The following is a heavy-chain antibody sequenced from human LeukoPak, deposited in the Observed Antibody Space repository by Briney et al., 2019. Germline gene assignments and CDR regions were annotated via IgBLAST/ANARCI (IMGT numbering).Heavy chain of an antibody. Sequence: PGGSLRLSCAASGFTFNNYFMLWVRQAPGKGLEWVADIASDGSHTFYVESVKGRFTISRDNSKNTLYLQMNSLGPEDTAVYFCARERQDTVIHSGAFDIWGQGTMVTVPS. CDR2: IASDGSHT. V-gene: IGHV3-30-3*01. J-gene: IGHJ3*02. CDR3: ARERQDTVIHSGAFDI. D-gene: IGHD2-21*02. CDR1: GFTFNNYF.